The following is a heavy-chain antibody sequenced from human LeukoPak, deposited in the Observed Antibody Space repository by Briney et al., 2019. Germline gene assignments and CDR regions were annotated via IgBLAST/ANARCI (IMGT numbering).Heavy chain of an antibody. CDR1: GFTFSGSG. CDR3: ARDYDFWSGYYSPTRGYFGY. J-gene: IGHJ4*02. Sequence: PGGSLRLSCAASGFTFSGSGVHWVRQAPGKGLEWVTFIRYDGSNKYYTDSVKGRFTISRDNSKNTLYLQIDSLRAEDTAVYYCARDYDFWSGYYSPTRGYFGYWGQGTLVTVSS. CDR2: IRYDGSNK. D-gene: IGHD3-3*01. V-gene: IGHV3-30*02.